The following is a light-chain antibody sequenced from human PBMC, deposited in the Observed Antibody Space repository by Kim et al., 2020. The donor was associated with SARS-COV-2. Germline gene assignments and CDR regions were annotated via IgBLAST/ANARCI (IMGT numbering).Light chain of an antibody. CDR3: QQYNSYPRT. Sequence: GSVEDRVTSTGRASQSIRTWWAWYQQKPGEAPKLLIYAASSLESGVPLRFSGSGSGTEFTLTINGLQPDDVGTYYCQQYNSYPRTFGQGTKVDIK. CDR1: QSIRTW. J-gene: IGKJ1*01. CDR2: AAS. V-gene: IGKV1-5*03.